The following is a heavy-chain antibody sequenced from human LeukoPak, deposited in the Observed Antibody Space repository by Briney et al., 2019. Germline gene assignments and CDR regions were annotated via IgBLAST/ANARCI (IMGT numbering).Heavy chain of an antibody. V-gene: IGHV4-59*07. CDR2: IYYSGST. Sequence: PSDTLSLTCTVSGGSISSYYWRWIRQPPGKGLEWIGFIYYSGSTNYNPSLKSRVPISVDTSKKQFSLKLSSVTAADTAVYYCARGYSSGWADYWGQGTLVTVSS. CDR3: ARGYSSGWADY. J-gene: IGHJ4*02. CDR1: GGSISSYY. D-gene: IGHD6-19*01.